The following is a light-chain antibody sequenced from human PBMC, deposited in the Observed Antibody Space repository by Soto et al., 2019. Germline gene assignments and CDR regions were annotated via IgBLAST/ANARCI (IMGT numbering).Light chain of an antibody. V-gene: IGKV1-33*01. CDR3: QQYDNRPPNT. J-gene: IGKJ2*01. Sequence: DIQMTQSPSSLSASLGDRVTITCQSSQDISNYLKWYQQKPGKAPKLLIYGASNLETGVPSRFSGTGSGTDFTFTISSLQPEDIATYYCQQYDNRPPNTFGQGTKVDLK. CDR2: GAS. CDR1: QDISNY.